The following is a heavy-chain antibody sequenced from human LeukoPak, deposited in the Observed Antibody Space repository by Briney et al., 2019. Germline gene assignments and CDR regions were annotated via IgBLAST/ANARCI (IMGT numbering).Heavy chain of an antibody. D-gene: IGHD5-12*01. CDR2: IVRSGDIP. CDR3: TKYSGCHFDY. J-gene: IGHJ4*02. V-gene: IGHV3-23*01. CDR1: GFTFSSYA. Sequence: GGPLRLSCAASGFTFSSYAMGWVRQAPGKGLQWVSAIVRSGDIPYYADPVKGRFTISRDNSKNTLYLQMNTLRAEDTAVYYCTKYSGCHFDYWGQGTLVTVSS.